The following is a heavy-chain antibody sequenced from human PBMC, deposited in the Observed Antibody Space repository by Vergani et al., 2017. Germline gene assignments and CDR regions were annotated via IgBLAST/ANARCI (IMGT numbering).Heavy chain of an antibody. V-gene: IGHV3-7*01. J-gene: IGHJ4*02. CDR2: INQDGTDN. CDR1: GFTFSSYW. CDR3: ATSRSLDY. Sequence: DVQMVESGGGLVQPGGSLRLSCAASGFTFSSYWMSWIRQAPGKGLEWVANINQDGTDNYYVDSVKGRFTISRDNANNSLCLQMSSLRAEDTAVYYCATSRSLDYGGQGALVTVSS.